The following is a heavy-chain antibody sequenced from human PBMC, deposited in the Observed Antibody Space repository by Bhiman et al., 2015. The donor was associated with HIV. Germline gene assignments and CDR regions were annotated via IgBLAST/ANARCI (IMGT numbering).Heavy chain of an antibody. V-gene: IGHV3-33*06. CDR3: AKHRSGGDTYYYYMDV. CDR2: IWHDGTNK. J-gene: IGHJ6*03. D-gene: IGHD6-25*01. CDR1: GFTFSSYW. Sequence: VHLVESGGGLVQPGGSLRLSCAASGFTFSSYWMSWVRQAPGKGLEWVAVIWHDGTNKDYPDSVKGRFTISRDNSKNTLYLQMNSLRAEDTAVYYCAKHRSGGDTYYYYMDVWGKGTTVTVSS.